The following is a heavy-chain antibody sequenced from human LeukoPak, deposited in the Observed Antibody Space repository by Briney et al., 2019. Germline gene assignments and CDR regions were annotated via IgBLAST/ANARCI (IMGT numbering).Heavy chain of an antibody. Sequence: ASVKVSCKASGYTFTSYGISWVRQAPGQGLEWMGWISAYNGNTNYAQKLQGRVTMTTDTSTSTAYMELRSLRSDDTAVYYCARGPATVLRYFDWFQTPHSQNYFDYWGQGTLVTVSS. CDR3: ARGPATVLRYFDWFQTPHSQNYFDY. J-gene: IGHJ4*02. V-gene: IGHV1-18*01. CDR2: ISAYNGNT. CDR1: GYTFTSYG. D-gene: IGHD3-9*01.